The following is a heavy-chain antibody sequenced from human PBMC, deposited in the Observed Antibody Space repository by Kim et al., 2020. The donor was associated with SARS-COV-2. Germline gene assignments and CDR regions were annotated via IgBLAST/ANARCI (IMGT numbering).Heavy chain of an antibody. Sequence: GGSLILSCAASGFTFSSYTMHWVRQAPGKGLEGVSVITGDGSKINYADSGKGRFTISRDNSKNTLDLQRNSLRAEDTAGYYCARCPKRRITPLDYWGQVT. CDR3: ARCPKRRITPLDY. D-gene: IGHD2-15*01. CDR2: ITGDGSKI. V-gene: IGHV3-30*04. J-gene: IGHJ4*02. CDR1: GFTFSSYT.